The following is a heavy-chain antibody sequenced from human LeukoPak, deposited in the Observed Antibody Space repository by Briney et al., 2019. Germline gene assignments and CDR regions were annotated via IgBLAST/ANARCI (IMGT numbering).Heavy chain of an antibody. Sequence: GGPLRLSCAASGFTSSDYYMSWIRQAPGKGLEWVSYISGSSTYTNYADSVKGRFTISSDNAKNSLYLQMNSLRAEDTAVYYCARDLYPYYYDSSGYYYGYWGQGTLVTVSS. J-gene: IGHJ4*02. CDR2: ISGSSTYT. V-gene: IGHV3-11*06. CDR1: GFTSSDYY. CDR3: ARDLYPYYYDSSGYYYGY. D-gene: IGHD3-22*01.